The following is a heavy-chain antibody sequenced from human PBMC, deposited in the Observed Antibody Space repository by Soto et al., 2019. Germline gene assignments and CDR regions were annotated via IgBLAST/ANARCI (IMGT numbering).Heavy chain of an antibody. D-gene: IGHD5-12*01. CDR2: IWYDGSNK. J-gene: IGHJ6*02. V-gene: IGHV3-33*01. CDR1: GFTFSSYG. CDR3: ERDRRRLLNYYYGMDV. Sequence: GGSLRLSCAASGFTFSSYGMHWVRQAPGKGLEWVAVIWYDGSNKYYADSVKGRFTISRDNSKNTLYLQMNSLRAEDTAVYYCERDRRRLLNYYYGMDVWGQGTTVTVSS.